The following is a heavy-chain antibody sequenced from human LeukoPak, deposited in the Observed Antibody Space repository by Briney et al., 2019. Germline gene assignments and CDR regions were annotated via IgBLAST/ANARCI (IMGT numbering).Heavy chain of an antibody. CDR3: ATDAERHSGSYPNWFDP. D-gene: IGHD1-26*01. Sequence: ASVKVSCKVSGYTLTELSMHWVRQAPGKGLEWMGGFDPEDGETIYAQKFQGSVTMTEDTSTDTAYMELSSLRSEDTAVYYCATDAERHSGSYPNWFDPWGQGTLVTVSS. CDR1: GYTLTELS. CDR2: FDPEDGET. J-gene: IGHJ5*02. V-gene: IGHV1-24*01.